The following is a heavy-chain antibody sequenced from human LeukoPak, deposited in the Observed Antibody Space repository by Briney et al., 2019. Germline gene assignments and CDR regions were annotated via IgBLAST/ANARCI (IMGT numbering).Heavy chain of an antibody. CDR2: IWPDGNKK. D-gene: IGHD3-10*01. J-gene: IGHJ4*02. Sequence: GRSLRLSCAASGFTFRNYGMHWVRQAPGKGLEWVTVIWPDGNKKYYADSVEGRLTISRENAKNSLYLQMNSLRAGDTAVYYCARGGSPYVGVGELSLPYWGQGTLVTVSS. V-gene: IGHV3-33*01. CDR3: ARGGSPYVGVGELSLPY. CDR1: GFTFRNYG.